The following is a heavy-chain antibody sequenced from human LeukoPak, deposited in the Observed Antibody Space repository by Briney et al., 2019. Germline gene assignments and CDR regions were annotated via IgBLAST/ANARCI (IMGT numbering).Heavy chain of an antibody. D-gene: IGHD3-10*01. CDR1: GFTFSSYW. CDR2: IHSDGSRT. V-gene: IGHV3-74*01. Sequence: GGSLRLSCAASGFTFSSYWMHWVRQAPGKGLVWVSYIHSDGSRTSYADSVKGRFTISRDNSKNTLYLQMNSLRAEDTAVYYCAKDAGNYYGSGRDYYYYYMDVWGKGTTVTISS. CDR3: AKDAGNYYGSGRDYYYYYMDV. J-gene: IGHJ6*03.